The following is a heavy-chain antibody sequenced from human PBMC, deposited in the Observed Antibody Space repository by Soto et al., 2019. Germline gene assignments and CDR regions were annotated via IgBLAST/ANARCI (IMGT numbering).Heavy chain of an antibody. D-gene: IGHD2-21*02. Sequence: SETLSLTCTVSGGSISSSSYYWGWIRQPPGKGLEWIGSIYYSGSTYYNPSLKSRVTISVDTSRNQFSLKLSSVTAADKAVYYCARDGTYCGGDCYPYYYYGMDVWGLGTTVTVSS. CDR1: GGSISSSSYY. CDR2: IYYSGST. CDR3: ARDGTYCGGDCYPYYYYGMDV. V-gene: IGHV4-39*02. J-gene: IGHJ6*02.